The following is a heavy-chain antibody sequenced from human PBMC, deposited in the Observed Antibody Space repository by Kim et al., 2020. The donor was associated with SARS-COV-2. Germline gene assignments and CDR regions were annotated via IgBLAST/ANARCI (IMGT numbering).Heavy chain of an antibody. Sequence: GGSLRLSCAASGFTFSSYGMHWVRQAPGKGLEWVAVISYDGSNKYYADSVKGRFTISRDNSKNTLYLQMNSLRAEDTAVYYCAKEIRGYSYGRQTHLDYWGQGTLVTVSS. CDR3: AKEIRGYSYGRQTHLDY. CDR1: GFTFSSYG. J-gene: IGHJ4*02. CDR2: ISYDGSNK. D-gene: IGHD5-18*01. V-gene: IGHV3-30*18.